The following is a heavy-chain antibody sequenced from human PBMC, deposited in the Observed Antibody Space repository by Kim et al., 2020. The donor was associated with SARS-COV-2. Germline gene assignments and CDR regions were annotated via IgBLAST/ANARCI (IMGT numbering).Heavy chain of an antibody. J-gene: IGHJ4*02. D-gene: IGHD6-19*01. Sequence: GGSLRLSCAASGLTFSSYGMSWVRQVPGKGLEWVSAISGGGRTVYYADSLRGRFTISRDNSEKTLYLQMNNLRAEDTSVYHFAKDSVAGLRRHDYWVGGT. CDR1: GLTFSSYG. CDR3: AKDSVAGLRRHDY. V-gene: IGHV3-23*01. CDR2: ISGGGRTV.